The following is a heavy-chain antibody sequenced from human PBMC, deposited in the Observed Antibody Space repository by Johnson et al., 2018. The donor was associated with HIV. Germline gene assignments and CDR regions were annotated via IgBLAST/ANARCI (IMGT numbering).Heavy chain of an antibody. CDR2: INWNGGST. V-gene: IGHV3-20*04. CDR1: GFSVGSNS. CDR3: AGSGSYYGDAFDS. Sequence: VQLVESGGGLVQPGRSLRLSCAASGFSVGSNSMSWVRQAPGKGLEWVSGINWNGGSTGYADSVKGRFTISRDNAKNSLYLQMNSLRTEDTALYYCAGSGSYYGDAFDSWGQGTMVTVSS. J-gene: IGHJ3*02. D-gene: IGHD1-26*01.